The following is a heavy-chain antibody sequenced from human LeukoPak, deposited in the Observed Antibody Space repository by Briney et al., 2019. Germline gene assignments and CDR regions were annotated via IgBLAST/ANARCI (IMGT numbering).Heavy chain of an antibody. CDR3: ARDFCSSTSCSFDP. CDR2: IIPILGIA. CDR1: GYTFTGYY. V-gene: IGHV1-69*04. J-gene: IGHJ5*02. D-gene: IGHD2-2*01. Sequence: GASVKVSCKASGYTFTGYYMHWVRQAPGQGLEWMGRIIPILGIANYAQKFQGRVTITADKSTSTAYMELSSLRSEDTAVYYCARDFCSSTSCSFDPWGQGTLVTVSS.